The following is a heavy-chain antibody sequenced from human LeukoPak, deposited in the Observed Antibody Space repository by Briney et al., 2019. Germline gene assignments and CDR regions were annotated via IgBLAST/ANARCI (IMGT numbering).Heavy chain of an antibody. CDR3: AREYYGGNSFDY. CDR2: ISSSSSTI. CDR1: GFIFSRYS. V-gene: IGHV3-48*02. D-gene: IGHD4-23*01. J-gene: IGHJ4*02. Sequence: GGSLRLSCAASGFIFSRYSMNWVRQAPGNGLEWVSYISSSSSTIYYADSVKGRFTISRDNAKNSLYLQMNSLRDEDTAVYYCAREYYGGNSFDYWGQGTLVTVSS.